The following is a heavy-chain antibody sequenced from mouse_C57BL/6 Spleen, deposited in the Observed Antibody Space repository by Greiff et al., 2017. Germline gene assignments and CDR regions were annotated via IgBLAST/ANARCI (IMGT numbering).Heavy chain of an antibody. D-gene: IGHD1-1*01. CDR3: ARQDYYGNSYNFDY. CDR2: IDPSDSET. V-gene: IGHV1-52*01. Sequence: QVQLQQPGAELVRPGSSVKLSCKASGYTFTSYWMHWVKQRPIQGLEWIGNIDPSDSETHYNQKFKDKATLTVDKSSSTAYMQISSLTSEDSAVYYCARQDYYGNSYNFDYWDQGTTLTVST. J-gene: IGHJ2*01. CDR1: GYTFTSYW.